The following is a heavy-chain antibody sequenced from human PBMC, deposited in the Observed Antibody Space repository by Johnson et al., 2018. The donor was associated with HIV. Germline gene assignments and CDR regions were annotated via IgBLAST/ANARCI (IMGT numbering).Heavy chain of an antibody. CDR3: ARALYYYDRGDAFDI. J-gene: IGHJ3*02. Sequence: VQLVESGGGLVQPGRSLRLSCAASGFSFDDYAMHWVRQAPGKGLEWVSGISWNSGTIDYVDSVKGRFTISRDNAKNSLYLQMNSLRAEDTAVYYCARALYYYDRGDAFDIWGQGTMVTVSS. V-gene: IGHV3-9*01. D-gene: IGHD3-22*01. CDR2: ISWNSGTI. CDR1: GFSFDDYA.